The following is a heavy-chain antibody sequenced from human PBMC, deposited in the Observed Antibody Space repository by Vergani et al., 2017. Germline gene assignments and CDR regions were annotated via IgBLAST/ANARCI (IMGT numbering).Heavy chain of an antibody. Sequence: QIQLQESGPGRVKPSETLSLTCSVSGYSISRGFYWAWIRQTPEKGLEWIGGMFHTGEASNSPSLQSRVAFSMDTSKNQFSLQLTSVTAADTAVYFCGVIMVRSPRPDNWFDSWGRGTLVTVSS. CDR3: GVIMVRSPRPDNWFDS. V-gene: IGHV4-38-2*02. D-gene: IGHD3-10*01. J-gene: IGHJ5*01. CDR1: GYSISRGFY. CDR2: MFHTGEA.